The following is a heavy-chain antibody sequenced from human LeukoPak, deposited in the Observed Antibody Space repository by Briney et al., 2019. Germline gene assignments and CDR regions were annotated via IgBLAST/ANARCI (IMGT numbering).Heavy chain of an antibody. CDR1: GGFFSGYY. CDR3: ARGTGAVGATTDAYYYYGMDV. Sequence: SEIVSLTYAVCGGFFSGYYWSWIRQPPGKGLEWIGEINHSGSTNYNPSLKSRFTMSVDTSKNQFSLKLRSVTAADTSVYYCARGTGAVGATTDAYYYYGMDVWSQGTTVNVTS. V-gene: IGHV4-34*01. D-gene: IGHD1-26*01. CDR2: INHSGST. J-gene: IGHJ6*02.